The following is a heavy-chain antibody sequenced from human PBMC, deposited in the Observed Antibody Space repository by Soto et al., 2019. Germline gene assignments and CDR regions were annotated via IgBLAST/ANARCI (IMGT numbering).Heavy chain of an antibody. CDR3: ARDSVGRYSSSWPYYYGMDV. V-gene: IGHV4-30-4*01. Sequence: QVQLQESGPGLVKPSQTLSLTCTVSGGSISSGDYYWSWIRQPPGKGLEWIGYISYSGSTYYNPSLKSRVTISVDTSKNPFSLKLSSVTAADTAVYYCARDSVGRYSSSWPYYYGMDVWGQGTTVTVSS. J-gene: IGHJ6*02. CDR1: GGSISSGDYY. D-gene: IGHD6-13*01. CDR2: ISYSGST.